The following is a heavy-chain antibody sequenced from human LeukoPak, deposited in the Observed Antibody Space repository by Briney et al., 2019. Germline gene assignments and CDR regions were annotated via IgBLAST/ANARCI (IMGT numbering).Heavy chain of an antibody. V-gene: IGHV3-21*01. CDR2: ISSSSSSI. J-gene: IGHJ6*04. D-gene: IGHD3-10*02. CDR3: AELGITMIGGV. CDR1: GFTLSSYS. Sequence: GGSLRLSCVASGFTLSSYSMNWVRQAPGKGLEWVSSISSSSSSIYYADSVKGRFTISRDNAKNSLYLQMNSLRAEDTAVYYCAELGITMIGGVWGKGTTVTISS.